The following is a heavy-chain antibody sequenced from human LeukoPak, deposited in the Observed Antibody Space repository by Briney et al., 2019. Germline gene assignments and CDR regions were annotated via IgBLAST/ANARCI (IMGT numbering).Heavy chain of an antibody. CDR2: IYYSGST. J-gene: IGHJ4*02. CDR1: GGSISSSSYY. Sequence: SETLSLTCTVSGGSISSSSYYWGWIRQPPGKGLEWIGSIYYSGSTYYNPSLESRVTISVDTSKNQFSLKLSSVTAADTAVYYCATNPYGDYFFDYWGQGTLVTVSS. CDR3: ATNPYGDYFFDY. V-gene: IGHV4-39*01. D-gene: IGHD4-17*01.